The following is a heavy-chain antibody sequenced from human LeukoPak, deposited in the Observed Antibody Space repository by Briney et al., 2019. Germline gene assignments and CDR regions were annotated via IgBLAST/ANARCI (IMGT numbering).Heavy chain of an antibody. CDR2: ISGSGSTI. J-gene: IGHJ4*02. Sequence: GGSLRLSCAASGFTFSNYEINWVRQAPGRGLEWISYISGSGSTIYYADSVKGRFTITRDNAKNSLYLQMNRRRAEDTAVYYCARDRSSSFDYWGQGALVTVSS. D-gene: IGHD6-13*01. V-gene: IGHV3-48*03. CDR3: ARDRSSSFDY. CDR1: GFTFSNYE.